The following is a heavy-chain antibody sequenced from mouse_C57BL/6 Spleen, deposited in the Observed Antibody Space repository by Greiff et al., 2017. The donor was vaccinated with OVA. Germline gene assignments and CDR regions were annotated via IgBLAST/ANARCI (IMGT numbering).Heavy chain of an antibody. CDR3: ARRGLYYDSDVYAMDY. CDR2: ISSGSSTI. Sequence: EVHLVESGGGLVKPGGSLKLSCAASGFTFSDYGMHWVRQAPEKGLEWVAYISSGSSTIYYADTVKGRFTISRDNAKNTLFLQMNSLRSEDTAMYYCARRGLYYDSDVYAMDYWGQGTSVTVSS. J-gene: IGHJ4*01. D-gene: IGHD1-1*01. V-gene: IGHV5-17*01. CDR1: GFTFSDYG.